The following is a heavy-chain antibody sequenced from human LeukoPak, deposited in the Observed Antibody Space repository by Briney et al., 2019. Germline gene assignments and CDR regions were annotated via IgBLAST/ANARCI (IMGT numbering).Heavy chain of an antibody. J-gene: IGHJ4*02. D-gene: IGHD1-26*01. V-gene: IGHV4-59*12. CDR1: GGSISSYY. Sequence: PSETLSLTCTVSGGSISSYYWSWIRQPPGKGLEWIGYIYYSGSTNYNPSLKSRVTISVDKSKNQFSLKLSSVTAADTAVYYCARLGSGSYFDYWGQGTLVTVSS. CDR2: IYYSGST. CDR3: ARLGSGSYFDY.